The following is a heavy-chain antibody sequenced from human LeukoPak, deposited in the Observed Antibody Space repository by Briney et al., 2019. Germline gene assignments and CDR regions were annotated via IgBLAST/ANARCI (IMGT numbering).Heavy chain of an antibody. CDR3: ARGLLTFDI. CDR2: VSVGSSTT. Sequence: GGSLRLSCAVSRFTLSNYAMSWVRQAPGKGLEWVSSVSVGSSTTYYADSGEGRFIISKGNSENTLYLQVDSLRAGDTAIYYCARGLLTFDIWGQGTMVTVSS. J-gene: IGHJ3*02. D-gene: IGHD2-15*01. CDR1: RFTLSNYA. V-gene: IGHV3-23*01.